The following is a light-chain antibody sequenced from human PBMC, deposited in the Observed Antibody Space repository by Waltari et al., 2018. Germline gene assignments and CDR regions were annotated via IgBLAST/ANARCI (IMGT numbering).Light chain of an antibody. Sequence: EQVLTQSPATLSVSPGESVTLSCRASQSVASNLAWYQQRPGQAPKLVSYDASNRASGIPARFSGSGSGTEFTLTISGLQSEDCALYYCQQYNDWYSFGQGTKLEIK. CDR3: QQYNDWYS. CDR2: DAS. J-gene: IGKJ2*03. V-gene: IGKV3-15*01. CDR1: QSVASN.